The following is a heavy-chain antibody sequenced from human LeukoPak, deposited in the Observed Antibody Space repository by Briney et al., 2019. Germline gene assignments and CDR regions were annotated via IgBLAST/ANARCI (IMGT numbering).Heavy chain of an antibody. D-gene: IGHD2-15*01. CDR2: ISSSSSYI. Sequence: PGGSLRLSCATSGFTFSSYSMNWVRQAPGKGLEWVSSISSSSSYIYYADSVKGRFTISRDNAKNSLYQQMNSLRAEDTAVYYCARDSRYCSGGSCSPSNWFDPWGQGTLVTVSS. J-gene: IGHJ5*02. CDR3: ARDSRYCSGGSCSPSNWFDP. V-gene: IGHV3-21*01. CDR1: GFTFSSYS.